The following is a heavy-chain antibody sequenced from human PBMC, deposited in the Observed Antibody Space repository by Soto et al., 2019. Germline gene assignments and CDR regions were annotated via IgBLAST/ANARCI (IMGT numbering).Heavy chain of an antibody. V-gene: IGHV3-30-3*01. CDR1: GFTFSSYA. J-gene: IGHJ3*02. D-gene: IGHD3-16*02. CDR2: ISYDGSNK. CDR3: TSGYRSDAFDI. Sequence: GGSLRLSCAASGFTFSSYAMHWVRQAPGKGLEWVAVISYDGSNKYYADSVKGRFTISRDNSKNTLYLQMNSLRAEDTAVYYCTSGYRSDAFDIWGQGTMVTVS.